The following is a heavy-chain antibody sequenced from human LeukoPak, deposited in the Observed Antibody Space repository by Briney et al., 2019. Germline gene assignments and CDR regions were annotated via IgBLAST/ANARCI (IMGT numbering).Heavy chain of an antibody. D-gene: IGHD6-19*01. Sequence: SETLSLTCTVSGGSISSGDYYWGWIRQPPGKGLEWIGYIYYSGSTYYNPSLKSRVTISVDTSKSQLSLKLSSVTAADTAVYYCAREEISGWYYFDYWGQGTLVTVSS. CDR1: GGSISSGDYY. CDR2: IYYSGST. CDR3: AREEISGWYYFDY. V-gene: IGHV4-30-4*08. J-gene: IGHJ4*02.